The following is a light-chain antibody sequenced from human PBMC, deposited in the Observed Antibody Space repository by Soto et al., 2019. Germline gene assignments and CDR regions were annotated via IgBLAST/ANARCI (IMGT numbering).Light chain of an antibody. J-gene: IGKJ4*01. Sequence: AIQLTQSPSSLSASVGDRVTITCRASQGISSALAWYQQKPGKAPKLLIYDASSLESGVPSRFSGRGSRTDFTLTISSLQPVDFATYYCQQFKSYPLTFGGGTNVEIK. V-gene: IGKV1-13*02. CDR3: QQFKSYPLT. CDR2: DAS. CDR1: QGISSA.